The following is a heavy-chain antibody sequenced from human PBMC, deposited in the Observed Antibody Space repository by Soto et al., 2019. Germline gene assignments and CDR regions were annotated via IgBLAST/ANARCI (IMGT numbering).Heavy chain of an antibody. V-gene: IGHV3-13*01. CDR1: EFTFSGFD. J-gene: IGHJ4*02. D-gene: IGHD3-10*01. Sequence: PGGSLRLSCEASEFTFSGFDMHWVRQPTGKGLEWVSTIGTAGDTYYAVSVKGRFTISRDNAKNSLSLQMNSLRAGDTAVYFCARVQQVRAHSFDSWCQGTQVTVFS. CDR2: IGTAGDT. CDR3: ARVQQVRAHSFDS.